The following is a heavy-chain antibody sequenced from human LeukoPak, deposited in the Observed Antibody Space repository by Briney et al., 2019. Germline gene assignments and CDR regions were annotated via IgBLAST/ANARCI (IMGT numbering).Heavy chain of an antibody. CDR1: GFTFSSYW. Sequence: GGSLRLSCAASGFTFSSYWMHWVRQAPGKGLVWVSLINIDGSSTTYADSVKGRFTISRDNAKNTLYLQMNSLRAEDTAVYYCARVLNYYDSSGYYFSYWGQGTLVTVSS. CDR2: INIDGSST. D-gene: IGHD3-22*01. J-gene: IGHJ4*02. V-gene: IGHV3-74*01. CDR3: ARVLNYYDSSGYYFSY.